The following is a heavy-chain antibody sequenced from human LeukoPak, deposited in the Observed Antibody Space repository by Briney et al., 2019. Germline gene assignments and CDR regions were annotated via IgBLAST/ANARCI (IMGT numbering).Heavy chain of an antibody. D-gene: IGHD5-12*01. CDR1: GFTFSIYA. V-gene: IGHV3-23*01. CDR3: AKDFRPDGCYDFDY. CDR2: IIGNGHST. J-gene: IGHJ4*02. Sequence: GGSLRLSCAASGFTFSIYAMNWVRQAPGKGLDWVSLIIGNGHSTFYADSVKGRFTISRDNSKNMLYLQLNSLRPEETAVYYCAKDFRPDGCYDFDYWGQGTLVTVSS.